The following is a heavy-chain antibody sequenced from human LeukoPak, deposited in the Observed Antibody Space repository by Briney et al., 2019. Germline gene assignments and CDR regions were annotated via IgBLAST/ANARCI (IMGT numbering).Heavy chain of an antibody. CDR3: ARDFLKDALWLGELDAFDI. D-gene: IGHD3-10*01. Sequence: SETLSLTCTVSGGSISSYYWSWIRQPAVKGLEWIGRIYTSGSTNYNPSLKSRVTMSVDTSKNQFSLKLSSVTAADTAVYYCARDFLKDALWLGELDAFDIWGQGTMVTVSS. V-gene: IGHV4-4*07. CDR1: GGSISSYY. CDR2: IYTSGST. J-gene: IGHJ3*02.